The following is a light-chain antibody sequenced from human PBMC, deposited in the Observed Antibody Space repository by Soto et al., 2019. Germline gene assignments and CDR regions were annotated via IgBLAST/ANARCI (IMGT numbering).Light chain of an antibody. V-gene: IGKV3-20*01. CDR1: ESVVSNY. J-gene: IGKJ1*01. CDR2: DAS. Sequence: IVLTQSPGTLSLSPGERATLSCRATESVVSNYLAWYQLKPGQAPRLPIYDASSRATGIPDRFSGSGSGTDFTLTISRLEPEDFAVYYCQQYGSIPWTFGQGTKV. CDR3: QQYGSIPWT.